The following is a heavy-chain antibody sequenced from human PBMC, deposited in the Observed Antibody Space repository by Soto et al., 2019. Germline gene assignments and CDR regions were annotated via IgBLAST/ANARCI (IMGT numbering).Heavy chain of an antibody. Sequence: QVQLQQWGAGLLKPSETLSLTCAVYGGSFSGYYWSWIRQPPGKGLEWIGEINHSGSTNYNPSLKSRVTISVDTSKNQFSLKLSSVTAADTAVYYCARAPGKYSGYVRNHDAFDIWGQGTMVTVSS. D-gene: IGHD5-12*01. V-gene: IGHV4-34*01. CDR1: GGSFSGYY. CDR2: INHSGST. CDR3: ARAPGKYSGYVRNHDAFDI. J-gene: IGHJ3*02.